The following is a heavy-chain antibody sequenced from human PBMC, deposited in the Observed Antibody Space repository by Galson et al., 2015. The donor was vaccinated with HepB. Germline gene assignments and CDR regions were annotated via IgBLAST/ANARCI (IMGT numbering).Heavy chain of an antibody. Sequence: SVKVSCKASGGTFSSYAISWVRQAPGQGLEWMGRIIPILGIANYAQKFQGRVTITADKSTSTAYMELSSLRSEDTAVYYCARERWGSSSWYGTYYFDYWGQGTLVTVSS. CDR3: ARERWGSSSWYGTYYFDY. CDR2: IIPILGIA. J-gene: IGHJ4*02. V-gene: IGHV1-69*04. CDR1: GGTFSSYA. D-gene: IGHD6-13*01.